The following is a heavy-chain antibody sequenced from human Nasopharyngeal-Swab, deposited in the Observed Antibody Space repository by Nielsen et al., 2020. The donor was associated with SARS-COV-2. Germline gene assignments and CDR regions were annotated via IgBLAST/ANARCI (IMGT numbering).Heavy chain of an antibody. CDR1: GFTFDDYT. CDR3: AKAFTVTNPRIHDAFDI. V-gene: IGHV3-43*01. J-gene: IGHJ3*02. Sequence: GESLKISCAASGFTFDDYTMHWVRQAPGKGLEWVSLISWDGGSTYYADSVKGRFTISRDNSKNSLYLQMNSLRTEDTALYYCAKAFTVTNPRIHDAFDIWGQGTMVTASS. CDR2: ISWDGGST. D-gene: IGHD4-17*01.